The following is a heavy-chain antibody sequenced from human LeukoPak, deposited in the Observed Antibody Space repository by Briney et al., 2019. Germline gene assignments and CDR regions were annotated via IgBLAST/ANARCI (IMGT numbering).Heavy chain of an antibody. Sequence: PGGSLRLSCAASGFTLSSDSMNWVRQAPGKGLEWVSYISSSSSTIYYADSVKGRFTISRDNAKNSLYLQMNSLRGEDTAVYYCARVMVRGTGDYWGQGTLVTVSS. CDR3: ARVMVRGTGDY. CDR2: ISSSSSTI. J-gene: IGHJ4*02. V-gene: IGHV3-48*01. D-gene: IGHD3-10*01. CDR1: GFTLSSDS.